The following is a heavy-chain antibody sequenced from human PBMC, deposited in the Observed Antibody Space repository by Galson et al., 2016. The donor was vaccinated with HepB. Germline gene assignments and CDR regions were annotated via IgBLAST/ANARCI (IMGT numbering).Heavy chain of an antibody. CDR3: VRDLYGRDDF. J-gene: IGHJ4*02. CDR2: INRDGTYT. D-gene: IGHD2/OR15-2a*01. Sequence: SLRLSCAASGFTFSSFWMHWVRQTPGKGLVWVSHINRDGTYTEYADSVRGRFTISRDNARNTLYLQMNGLRAEDTALYYCVRDLYGRDDFWGQGTLVAVSS. V-gene: IGHV3-74*01. CDR1: GFTFSSFW.